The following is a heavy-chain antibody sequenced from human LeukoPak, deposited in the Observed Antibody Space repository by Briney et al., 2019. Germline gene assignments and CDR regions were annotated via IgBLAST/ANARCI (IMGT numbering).Heavy chain of an antibody. CDR2: INPNSGGT. V-gene: IGHV1-2*06. Sequence: VSVKVSCKASGYTFTGYYMHWVRQAPGQGLEWMGRINPNSGGTNYAQKFQGRVTMTRDTSISTAYMELSRLRSDDTAVYYCARPHTVLYNWFDPWGQGTLVTVSS. J-gene: IGHJ5*02. D-gene: IGHD4-11*01. CDR3: ARPHTVLYNWFDP. CDR1: GYTFTGYY.